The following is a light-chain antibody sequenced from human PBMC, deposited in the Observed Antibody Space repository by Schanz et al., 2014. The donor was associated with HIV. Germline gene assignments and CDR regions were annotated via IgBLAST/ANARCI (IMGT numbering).Light chain of an antibody. Sequence: EIVLTQSSATLSLSPGERATLSCRASQSIASYLAWYQQKPGQPPRLLIYDASNRATGIPARFSGSGSGTDFTLTISSLEPDDCAVYYCQQRSNWPPGYTFGQGTKLEIK. CDR3: QQRSNWPPGYT. CDR1: QSIASY. J-gene: IGKJ2*01. CDR2: DAS. V-gene: IGKV3-11*01.